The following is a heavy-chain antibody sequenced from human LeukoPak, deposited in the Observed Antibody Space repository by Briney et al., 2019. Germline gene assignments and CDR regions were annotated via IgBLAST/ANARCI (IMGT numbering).Heavy chain of an antibody. Sequence: ASVKVSCKASGYAFTSYGISWVRQAPGQGLEWMGWISEYNGNTNYAQKFQGRVTMTTDTSTNTAYMELRSLRSDDTAVYYCARVNIGGWYSLLGYWGQGTLVTVSS. J-gene: IGHJ4*02. CDR3: ARVNIGGWYSLLGY. CDR2: ISEYNGNT. D-gene: IGHD6-19*01. CDR1: GYAFTSYG. V-gene: IGHV1-18*01.